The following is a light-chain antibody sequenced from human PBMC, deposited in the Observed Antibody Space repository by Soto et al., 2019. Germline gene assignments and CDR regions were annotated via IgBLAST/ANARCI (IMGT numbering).Light chain of an antibody. CDR1: SGHSNYA. CDR2: LNSDGSH. CDR3: QTWGSGIVV. Sequence: QLVLTQSPSASASLGASVKLTCTLSSGHSNYAIARHQQQSEKGPRYLMKLNSDGSHSKGDGIPDRFSGSSSVAERYLTISGLQSEDEADYYPQTWGSGIVVFSGGTKLTVL. J-gene: IGLJ2*01. V-gene: IGLV4-69*01.